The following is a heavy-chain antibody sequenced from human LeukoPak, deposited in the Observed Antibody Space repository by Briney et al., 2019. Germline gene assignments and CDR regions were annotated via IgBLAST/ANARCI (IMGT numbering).Heavy chain of an antibody. Sequence: GRSLRLSCAASGFTFSSYAMHWVRQAPDKGLEWVAVISYDGSNKYYADSVKGRFTISRDNSKNTLYLQMNSLRAEDTAVYYCARGGAVAVPYYFDYWGQGTLVTVSS. J-gene: IGHJ4*02. CDR1: GFTFSSYA. CDR3: ARGGAVAVPYYFDY. D-gene: IGHD6-19*01. CDR2: ISYDGSNK. V-gene: IGHV3-30-3*01.